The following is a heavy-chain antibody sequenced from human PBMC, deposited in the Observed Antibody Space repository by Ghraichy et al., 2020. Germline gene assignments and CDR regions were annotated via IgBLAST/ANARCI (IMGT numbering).Heavy chain of an antibody. D-gene: IGHD5-18*01. CDR3: ARDVARGYSYGRGVYGTDV. Sequence: GESLNISCAASGFTFSTYNMNWVRQAPGKGLEWVSFISSSSRYIYYADSMKGRFTISRDNAKNSLYLQMNSLRVEDTAVYYCARDVARGYSYGRGVYGTDVWGQGPTGTVSS. J-gene: IGHJ6*02. V-gene: IGHV3-21*01. CDR2: ISSSSRYI. CDR1: GFTFSTYN.